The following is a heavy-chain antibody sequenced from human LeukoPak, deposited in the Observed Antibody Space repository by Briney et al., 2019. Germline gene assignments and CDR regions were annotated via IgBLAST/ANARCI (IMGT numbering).Heavy chain of an antibody. J-gene: IGHJ4*02. V-gene: IGHV1-8*01. CDR3: ARGIRGYCSGGSCYRGYFDY. Sequence: ASVKVSCKASGYTFTSYDINWVRQATGQGLEWMGWMNPNSGNTGYAQKFQGRVTMTRNTSISTAYMELSSLRSEDTAVYYCARGIRGYCSGGSCYRGYFDYWGQGTLVTVSS. CDR1: GYTFTSYD. D-gene: IGHD2-15*01. CDR2: MNPNSGNT.